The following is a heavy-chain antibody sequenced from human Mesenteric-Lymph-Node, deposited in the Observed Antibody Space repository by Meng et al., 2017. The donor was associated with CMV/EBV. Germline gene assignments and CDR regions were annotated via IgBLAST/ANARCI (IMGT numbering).Heavy chain of an antibody. CDR1: GYTFTGYY. CDR3: ARWGTFELRFLETDY. V-gene: IGHV1-2*02. Sequence: ASVKVSCKASGYTFTGYYMHWVRQAPGQGLEWMGWINPNSGGTNYAQKFQGRVTMTRDTSISTAYMELSRPRSDDTAVYYCARWGTFELRFLETDYWGQGTLVTVSS. J-gene: IGHJ4*02. D-gene: IGHD3-3*01. CDR2: INPNSGGT.